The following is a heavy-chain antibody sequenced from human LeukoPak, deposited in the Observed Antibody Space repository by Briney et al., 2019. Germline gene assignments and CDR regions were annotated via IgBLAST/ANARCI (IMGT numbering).Heavy chain of an antibody. CDR3: AKAEGVSGSLYHGDY. Sequence: GGSLRLSCAASGFTFSSYGMHWVRQAPAKGLEWVAIISYDGSNKYYADSVKGRFTISRDNSKNTLYLQMNSLRAEDTAIYYCAKAEGVSGSLYHGDYWGQGTLVTVSS. V-gene: IGHV3-30*18. D-gene: IGHD3-10*01. CDR1: GFTFSSYG. CDR2: ISYDGSNK. J-gene: IGHJ4*02.